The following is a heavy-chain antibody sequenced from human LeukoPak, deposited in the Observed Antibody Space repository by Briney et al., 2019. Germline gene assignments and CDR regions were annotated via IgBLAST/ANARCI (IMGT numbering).Heavy chain of an antibody. Sequence: GGSLRLSCAASGFTFSSYEMNWVRQAPGKGLEWISYISSSGSTIYYADSVKGRFTISRDNSKNTLYLQMNSLRAEDTAVYYCAALYYYDRTGAFDIWGQGTMVTVSS. D-gene: IGHD3-22*01. V-gene: IGHV3-48*03. CDR1: GFTFSSYE. CDR3: AALYYYDRTGAFDI. CDR2: ISSSGSTI. J-gene: IGHJ3*02.